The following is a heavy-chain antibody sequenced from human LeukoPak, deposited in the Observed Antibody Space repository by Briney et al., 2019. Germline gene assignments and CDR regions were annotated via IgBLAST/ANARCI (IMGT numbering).Heavy chain of an antibody. D-gene: IGHD3-3*01. V-gene: IGHV3-48*04. Sequence: GGSLRLSCAASGFTFSSYSMNWVRQAPGKGLEWVSYISSSGSTIYYADSVKGRFTISRDNAKNSLYLRMNSLRAEDTAVYYCAKTNTQTYDFWSGPSGSMDVWGKGTTVTVSS. CDR3: AKTNTQTYDFWSGPSGSMDV. J-gene: IGHJ6*03. CDR1: GFTFSSYS. CDR2: ISSSGSTI.